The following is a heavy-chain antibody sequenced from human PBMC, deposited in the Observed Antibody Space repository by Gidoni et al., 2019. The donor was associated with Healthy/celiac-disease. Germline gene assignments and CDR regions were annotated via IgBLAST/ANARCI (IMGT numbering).Heavy chain of an antibody. J-gene: IGHJ4*02. CDR3: AREIPSSGYYYGYFDY. CDR2: IYYSGST. V-gene: IGHV4-59*01. Sequence: QVQLQESGPGLVKPSETLSLTCTVSGGSISSYYWSWIRQPPGKGLEWIGYIYYSGSTNYNPSLKSRVTISVDTSKNQFSLKLSSETAADTAVYYCAREIPSSGYYYGYFDYWGQGTLVTVSS. CDR1: GGSISSYY. D-gene: IGHD3-22*01.